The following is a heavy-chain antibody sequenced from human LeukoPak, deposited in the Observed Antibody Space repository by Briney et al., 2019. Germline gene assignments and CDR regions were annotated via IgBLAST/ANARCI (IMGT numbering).Heavy chain of an antibody. Sequence: ASVKVSCKASGYTFTGYYIHWVRQAPGQGLEWMGWINPNRGGTKYAQKLQGRVTMTTDTSTSTAYMELRSLRSDDTAVYYCARETPRIRFLEWLRGGYDYWGQGTLVTVSS. CDR1: GYTFTGYY. J-gene: IGHJ4*02. V-gene: IGHV1-2*02. CDR2: INPNRGGT. D-gene: IGHD3-3*01. CDR3: ARETPRIRFLEWLRGGYDY.